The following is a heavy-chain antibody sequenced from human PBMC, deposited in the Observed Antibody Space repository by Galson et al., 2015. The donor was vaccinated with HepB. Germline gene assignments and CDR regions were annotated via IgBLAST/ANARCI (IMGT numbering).Heavy chain of an antibody. CDR2: ISAYNGNT. J-gene: IGHJ6*02. V-gene: IGHV1-18*04. D-gene: IGHD3-22*01. CDR3: ARSAAYYYDSSGYGYYYYGMDV. Sequence: SVKVSCKASGGTFTSYGISWVRQAPGQGLEWMGWISAYNGNTNYAQKLQGRVTMTTDTSTSTAYMELRSLRSDDTAVYYCARSAAYYYDSSGYGYYYYGMDVWGQGTTVTVSS. CDR1: GGTFTSYG.